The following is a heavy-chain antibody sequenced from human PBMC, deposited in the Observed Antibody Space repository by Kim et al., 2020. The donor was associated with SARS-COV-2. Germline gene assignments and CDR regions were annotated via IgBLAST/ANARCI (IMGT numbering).Heavy chain of an antibody. CDR3: ARVLVTTYYYYGMDV. D-gene: IGHD4-17*01. Sequence: GGSLRLSCAASGFTFSSYSMNWVRQAPGKGLEWVSSISSSSSYIYYADSVKGRFTISRDNAKNSLYLQMNSLRAEDTAVYYCARVLVTTYYYYGMDVWGQGTTVTVSS. V-gene: IGHV3-21*01. CDR1: GFTFSSYS. CDR2: ISSSSSYI. J-gene: IGHJ6*02.